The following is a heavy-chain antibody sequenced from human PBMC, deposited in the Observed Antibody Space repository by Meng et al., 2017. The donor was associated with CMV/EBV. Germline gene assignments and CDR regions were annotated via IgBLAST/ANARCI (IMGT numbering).Heavy chain of an antibody. Sequence: ASVKVSCKASGYTFTSYYMHWVRQAPGQGLEWTGIINPSGGSTSYAQKFQGRVTMTRDTSTSTVYMELSSLRSEDTAVYYCARDPTRNSSSWYGLNYWGQGTLVTVSS. D-gene: IGHD6-13*01. CDR2: INPSGGST. J-gene: IGHJ4*02. CDR3: ARDPTRNSSSWYGLNY. CDR1: GYTFTSYY. V-gene: IGHV1-46*01.